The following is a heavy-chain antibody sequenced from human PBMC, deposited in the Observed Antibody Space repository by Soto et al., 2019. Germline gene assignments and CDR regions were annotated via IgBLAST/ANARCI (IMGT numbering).Heavy chain of an antibody. CDR3: ARHSLALRKNNWFDP. CDR2: IFYLGSS. J-gene: IGHJ5*02. D-gene: IGHD3-3*02. V-gene: IGHV4-39*01. Sequence: PSETLSLTCTVSGDSIISSDFYWGWVRQPPGKGLEWIGSIFYLGSSYYNPSLKSRVTMSVDTSKNQFSLGLRSVAAADTALYFCARHSLALRKNNWFDPWGQG. CDR1: GDSIISSDFY.